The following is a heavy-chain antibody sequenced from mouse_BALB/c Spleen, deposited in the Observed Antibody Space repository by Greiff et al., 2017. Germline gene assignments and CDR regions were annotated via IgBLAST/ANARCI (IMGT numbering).Heavy chain of an antibody. CDR2: IYPGSGST. J-gene: IGHJ4*01. D-gene: IGHD2-3*01. Sequence: QVQLQQPGAELVKPGTSVKLSCKASGYNFTSYWINWVKLRPGQGLEWIGDIYPGSGSTNYNEKFKSKATLTVDTSSSTAYMQLSSLASEDSALYDCARSIYDGYYDYAMDYWGQGTSVTVSS. CDR1: GYNFTSYW. CDR3: ARSIYDGYYDYAMDY. V-gene: IGHV1-55*01.